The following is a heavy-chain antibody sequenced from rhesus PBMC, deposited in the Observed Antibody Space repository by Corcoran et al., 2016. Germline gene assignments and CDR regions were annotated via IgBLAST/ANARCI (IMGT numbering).Heavy chain of an antibody. CDR1: GFTFSSYG. Sequence: EVQLVESGGGLVQPGGSLRLSCAASGFTFSSYGMHWVRQAPGKGLEWVAVISYDGSKKNYADSVKDRFTISRDNSKNILYLQMNNLKLDDTAVYYCARDPVLQYLDWFFDYWGQGVLVTVSS. D-gene: IGHD3-3*01. CDR3: ARDPVLQYLDWFFDY. CDR2: ISYDGSKK. V-gene: IGHV3-54*02. J-gene: IGHJ4*01.